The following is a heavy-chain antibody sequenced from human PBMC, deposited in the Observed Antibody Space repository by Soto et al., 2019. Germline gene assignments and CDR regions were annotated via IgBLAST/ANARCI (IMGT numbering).Heavy chain of an antibody. V-gene: IGHV1-69*13. CDR2: IIPIFGTA. Sequence: GASVKVSCKASGGTFSSYAISWVRQAPRQGLEWMGGIIPIFGTANYAQKFQGRVTITADESTSTAYMELSSLRSEDTAVYYCAIDRPYYYDSSANPGHWGQGILVTVSS. CDR3: AIDRPYYYDSSANPGH. D-gene: IGHD3-22*01. J-gene: IGHJ1*01. CDR1: GGTFSSYA.